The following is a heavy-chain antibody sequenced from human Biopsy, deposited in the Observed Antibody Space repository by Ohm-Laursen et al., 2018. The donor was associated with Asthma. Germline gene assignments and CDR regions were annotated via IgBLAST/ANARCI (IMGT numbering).Heavy chain of an antibody. V-gene: IGHV3-33*07. CDR1: GFTVSRDH. J-gene: IGHJ4*02. CDR3: ARDSYSSGLYDDFES. CDR2: IWFDGSNK. Sequence: SLRLSCAASGFTVSRDHMFWVRQAPGKGLEWVADIWFDGSNKHYADSVKGRFTISRDNSKNTLYLQMNSLRAEDAAVYYCARDSYSSGLYDDFESWGQGTLVTVSS. D-gene: IGHD6-19*01.